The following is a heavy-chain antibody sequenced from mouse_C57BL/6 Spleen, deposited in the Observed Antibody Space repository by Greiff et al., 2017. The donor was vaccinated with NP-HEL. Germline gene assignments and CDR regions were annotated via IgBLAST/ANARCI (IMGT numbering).Heavy chain of an antibody. CDR1: GFTFTDYY. Sequence: EVKLEESGGGLVQPGGSLSLSCAASGFTFTDYYMSWVRQPPGKALEWLGFIRNKANGYTTEYSASVKGRFTISRDNSQSILYLQMKALRAEDSANYYCASSYYGSSPFDYWGQGTTLTVSS. CDR3: ASSYYGSSPFDY. CDR2: IRNKANGYTT. D-gene: IGHD1-1*01. J-gene: IGHJ2*01. V-gene: IGHV7-3*01.